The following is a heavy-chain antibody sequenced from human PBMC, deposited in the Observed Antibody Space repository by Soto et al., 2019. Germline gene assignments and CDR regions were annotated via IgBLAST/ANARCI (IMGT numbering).Heavy chain of an antibody. V-gene: IGHV1-69*13. D-gene: IGHD1-1*01. CDR2: IIPLTETP. Sequence: SVKVSCKSSGGAFSDYAISWARQATGHGLEWVGEIIPLTETPVYAQTVQGRLTITADEVTSAAYMELSSLRSDDTAVDFCAIGTRNSWTCDFWGQGTLVTVSS. CDR1: GGAFSDYA. CDR3: AIGTRNSWTCDF. J-gene: IGHJ4*02.